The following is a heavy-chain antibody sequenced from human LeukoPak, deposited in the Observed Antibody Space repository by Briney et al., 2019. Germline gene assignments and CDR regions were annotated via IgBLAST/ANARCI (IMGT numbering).Heavy chain of an antibody. D-gene: IGHD3-22*01. CDR2: IIPIFGTA. V-gene: IGHV1-69*06. Sequence: SVKVSCKASGGTFSSYAISWVRQAPGQGLEWMGGIIPIFGTANYAQKFQGRVTITADKSTSTAYMELSSLRSDDTAVYYCARARIPYYYDSSGYYYFAYWGQGTLVTVSS. J-gene: IGHJ4*02. CDR3: ARARIPYYYDSSGYYYFAY. CDR1: GGTFSSYA.